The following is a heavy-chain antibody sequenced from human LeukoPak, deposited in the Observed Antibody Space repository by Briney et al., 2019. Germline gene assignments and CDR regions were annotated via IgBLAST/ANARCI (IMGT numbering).Heavy chain of an antibody. CDR3: AILPGYSSSWYEVDY. CDR1: GFTFSSYA. J-gene: IGHJ4*02. CDR2: ISGSGGST. D-gene: IGHD6-13*01. Sequence: GGSLRLSCAASGFTFSSYAMSWVRQAPGKGPEWVSGISGSGGSTYYADSVKGRFTISRDNSKNTLYLQMNSPRAEDTAVYYCAILPGYSSSWYEVDYWGQGTLVTVSS. V-gene: IGHV3-23*01.